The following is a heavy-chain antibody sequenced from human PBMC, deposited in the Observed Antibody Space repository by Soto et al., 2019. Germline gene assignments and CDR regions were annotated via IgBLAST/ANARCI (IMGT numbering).Heavy chain of an antibody. D-gene: IGHD2-21*01. V-gene: IGHV3-74*01. CDR3: ARGGEVGAGQYYLDDS. CDR2: MNPDGSTR. J-gene: IGHJ4*02. CDR1: GFTFSSNW. Sequence: EVQLVESGGDLVQPGGSLRLSCEASGFTFSSNWMHWVRQGPGKGLVWVARMNPDGSTRGYADSVKGRFTIARDNARNTVFLQMSSRRAEDTAVYYCARGGEVGAGQYYLDDSWGQGTLFPVSS.